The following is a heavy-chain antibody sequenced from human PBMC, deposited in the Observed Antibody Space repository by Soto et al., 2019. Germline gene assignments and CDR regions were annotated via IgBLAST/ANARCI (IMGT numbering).Heavy chain of an antibody. J-gene: IGHJ4*03. V-gene: IGHV4-39*01. D-gene: IGHD4-17*01. CDR3: ARQRTTVVTQADFDL. CDR2: IYYSGNT. CDR1: RSSIGIRVYY. Sequence: HSCSMSISRAATRSSIGIRVYYWCCKSQPQGNGLEWIWSIYYSGNTYNNPSLRSRVSMSIDTSKDQFSLKLKSVTAADTALYFCARQRTTVVTQADFDLWGPGSPV.